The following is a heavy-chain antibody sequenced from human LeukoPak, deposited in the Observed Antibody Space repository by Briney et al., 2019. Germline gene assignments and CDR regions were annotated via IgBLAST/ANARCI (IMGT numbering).Heavy chain of an antibody. CDR2: IFHTGST. D-gene: IGHD3-10*01. V-gene: IGHV4-4*02. CDR3: ARGMWFDTLFSAFDV. J-gene: IGHJ3*01. Sequence: SEILSLTCSVSGDSISSRNWWTWVRQTPEKGLEWIGEIFHTGSTNYNPSVEGRVTISIDKSRNHFSLMLTSVTAADTALYYCARGMWFDTLFSAFDVWGQGTMVSVSS. CDR1: GDSISSRNW.